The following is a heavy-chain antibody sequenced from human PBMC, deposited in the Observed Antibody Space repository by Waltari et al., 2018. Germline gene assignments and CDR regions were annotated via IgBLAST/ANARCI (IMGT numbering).Heavy chain of an antibody. CDR3: ARFSHKDY. V-gene: IGHV3-53*01. CDR2: IYSGGNA. CDR1: GFTVSNNY. Sequence: EVQLVESGGGLIQPGGSLRLSCAASGFTVSNNYMSWVRQAPGKGLEWVSVIYSGGNAYYAYSVKGRFTISRDNSKNTVYLQMNSLRAEDTALYYCARFSHKDYWGQGILVTVSS. J-gene: IGHJ4*02.